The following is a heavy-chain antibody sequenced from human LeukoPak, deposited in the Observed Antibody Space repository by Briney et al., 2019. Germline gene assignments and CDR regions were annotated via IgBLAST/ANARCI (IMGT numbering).Heavy chain of an antibody. CDR3: ARGGGAPDY. Sequence: GGSLRLSCTASGFSFSNYYMAWVRQAPGKGLEWVANIKQDGSEKYYVDSVKGRFTISRDNAKNSLYLQMNSLRAEDTAVYYCARGGGAPDYWGQGTLVTVSS. J-gene: IGHJ4*02. V-gene: IGHV3-7*01. CDR2: IKQDGSEK. CDR1: GFSFSNYY. D-gene: IGHD1-26*01.